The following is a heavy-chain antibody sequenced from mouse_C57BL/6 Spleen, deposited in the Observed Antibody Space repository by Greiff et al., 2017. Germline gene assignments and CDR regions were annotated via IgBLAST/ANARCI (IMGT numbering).Heavy chain of an antibody. CDR1: GFSLTSYG. D-gene: IGHD1-1*01. CDR2: IWSGGST. J-gene: IGHJ4*01. V-gene: IGHV2-2*01. Sequence: QVHVKQSGPGLVQPSQSLSITCTVSGFSLTSYGVHWVRQSPGKGLEWLGVIWSGGSTDYNAAFISRLSISKDNSKSQVFFKMNSLQADDTAIYYCARPLRDAMDYWGQGTSVTVSS. CDR3: ARPLRDAMDY.